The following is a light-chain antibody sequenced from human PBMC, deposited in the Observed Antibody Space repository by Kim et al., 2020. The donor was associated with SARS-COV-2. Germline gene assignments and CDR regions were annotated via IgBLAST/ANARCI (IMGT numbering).Light chain of an antibody. CDR1: SYNIGNNA. CDR3: ASWDDSLSSPV. CDR2: SDD. Sequence: QSVLTQPPSVSGAPRQRVTISCSGSSYNIGNNALNWYQQLPGEAPKLLIYSDDLLPSGVSDRFSASKSGTSASLAISGLQSEDEADYYCASWDDSLSSPVSGGGTQLTVL. J-gene: IGLJ3*02. V-gene: IGLV1-36*01.